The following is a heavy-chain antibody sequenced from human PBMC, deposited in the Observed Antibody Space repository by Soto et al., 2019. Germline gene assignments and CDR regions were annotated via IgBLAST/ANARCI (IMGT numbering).Heavy chain of an antibody. V-gene: IGHV1-18*01. CDR1: GYTFSNYG. D-gene: IGHD4-17*01. CDR2: ISAYNGNT. Sequence: ASVKVSCKASGYTFSNYGVTWVRQAPGQGLEWMGWISAYNGNTNIAQKFQGRITMTTDTSTSTAYMELRSLRSDDTAVYYCARSHGDDAGYWGQGTLVTVSS. CDR3: ARSHGDDAGY. J-gene: IGHJ4*02.